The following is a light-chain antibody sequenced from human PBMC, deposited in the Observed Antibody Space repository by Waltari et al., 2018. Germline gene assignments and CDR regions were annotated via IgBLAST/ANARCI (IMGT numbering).Light chain of an antibody. V-gene: IGKV3-11*01. J-gene: IGKJ3*01. CDR3: QQRSSWGFT. Sequence: EIVLTQSPATVSLSPGESATLSCRASQSVTTLLAWYQQRPGQAPRLLIYDASNRATGIPARFSGRGYGTGFTLTISNLDPEDSAIYYCQQRSSWGFTFGPGTKVEIK. CDR1: QSVTTL. CDR2: DAS.